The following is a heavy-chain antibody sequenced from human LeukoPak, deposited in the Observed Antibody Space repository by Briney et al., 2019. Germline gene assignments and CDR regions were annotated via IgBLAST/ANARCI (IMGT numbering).Heavy chain of an antibody. Sequence: GGSLRLSCAASGFTFSRYAMHWVRQAPGKGLEWVAVISYDAGNKYYTDSVKGRFTISRDNSKNTLYLQMNSLRAEDTAVYYCARERVVPAAIRYLDFWGQGTLVTVSS. V-gene: IGHV3-30-3*01. J-gene: IGHJ4*02. CDR1: GFTFSRYA. CDR2: ISYDAGNK. CDR3: ARERVVPAAIRYLDF. D-gene: IGHD2-2*01.